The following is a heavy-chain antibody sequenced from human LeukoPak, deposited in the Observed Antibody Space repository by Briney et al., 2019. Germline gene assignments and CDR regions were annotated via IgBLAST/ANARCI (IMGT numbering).Heavy chain of an antibody. J-gene: IGHJ6*04. CDR1: GYTFTSYG. D-gene: IGHD4-17*01. V-gene: IGHV1-18*01. Sequence: GASVKVSRKASGYTFTSYGVSWVRQAPGQGLEWMRWISAYNGNTNYAQKLQGRVTMTTDTSTSTAYMELRSLRSDDTAVYYCARDDYGDPMDVWGKGTAVTVSS. CDR3: ARDDYGDPMDV. CDR2: ISAYNGNT.